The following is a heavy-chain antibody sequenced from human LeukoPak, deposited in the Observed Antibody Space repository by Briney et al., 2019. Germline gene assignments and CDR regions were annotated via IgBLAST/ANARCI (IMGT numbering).Heavy chain of an antibody. J-gene: IGHJ4*02. V-gene: IGHV1-24*01. Sequence: GASVKVSSKVSGYTLAELSMHGVRRAPGKGHEWMGGFDPEDGETIYAQKFQGRVTMTEDTSTDTAYMELSSLRSEDTAVYYCAAPVHYYDSSGYHYYFVYWVRATLVTVSS. CDR3: AAPVHYYDSSGYHYYFVY. CDR2: FDPEDGET. CDR1: GYTLAELS. D-gene: IGHD3-22*01.